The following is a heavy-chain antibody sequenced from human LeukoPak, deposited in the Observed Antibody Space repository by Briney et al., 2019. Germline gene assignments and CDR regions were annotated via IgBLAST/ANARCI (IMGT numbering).Heavy chain of an antibody. CDR3: ARGIVVPAARFDP. CDR2: IYYSGST. CDR1: GGSISSYY. Sequence: SETLSLTCTVSGGSISSYYWSWIRQPPGKGLEWIGYIYYSGSTNYNPSLKSRVTISVDTSKNQFSLKLSSVTAADTAMYYCARGIVVPAARFDPWGQGTLVTVSS. V-gene: IGHV4-59*01. D-gene: IGHD2-2*01. J-gene: IGHJ5*02.